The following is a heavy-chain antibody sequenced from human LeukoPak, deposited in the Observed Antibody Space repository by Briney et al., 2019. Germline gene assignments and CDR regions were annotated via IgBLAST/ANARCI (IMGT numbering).Heavy chain of an antibody. Sequence: PGGSLRLSCAASGFSFSSYNMNWVRQAPRKGLEWVSAITMSSTYIYHADSVKGRFTISRDNAKNSLFLQMNSLRAEDTAVYYCARVLRDYYFDYWGQGTLVTVFS. CDR3: ARVLRDYYFDY. J-gene: IGHJ4*02. CDR1: GFSFSSYN. CDR2: ITMSSTYI. D-gene: IGHD3-9*01. V-gene: IGHV3-21*01.